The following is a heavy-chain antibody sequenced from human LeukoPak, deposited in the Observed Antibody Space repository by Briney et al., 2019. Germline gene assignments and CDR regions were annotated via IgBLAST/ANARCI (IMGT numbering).Heavy chain of an antibody. J-gene: IGHJ4*02. CDR3: AKSPHYNYYDSSGYLDY. CDR2: IWYDGSNK. Sequence: GGSLRLSCAASGFTFSSYGMHWVRQAPGKGLEWVAVIWYDGSNKYYADSVKGRFTISRDNSKNTLYLQMNSLRAEDTAVYYCAKSPHYNYYDSSGYLDYWGQGTLVTVSS. V-gene: IGHV3-33*06. CDR1: GFTFSSYG. D-gene: IGHD3-22*01.